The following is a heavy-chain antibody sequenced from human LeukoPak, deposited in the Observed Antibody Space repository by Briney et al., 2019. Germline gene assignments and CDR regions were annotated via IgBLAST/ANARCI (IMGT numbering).Heavy chain of an antibody. V-gene: IGHV1-2*02. CDR1: GYTFTGYY. Sequence: ASVKVSCKASGYTFTGYYMHWVRQAPGQGLEWMGWINPNSGGTNYAQKFQGRVTMTRDTSISTAYMELSRLRSDDTAVYYCAGDLDSSSLNWFDPWGQGTLVTVSS. CDR3: AGDLDSSSLNWFDP. CDR2: INPNSGGT. J-gene: IGHJ5*02. D-gene: IGHD6-13*01.